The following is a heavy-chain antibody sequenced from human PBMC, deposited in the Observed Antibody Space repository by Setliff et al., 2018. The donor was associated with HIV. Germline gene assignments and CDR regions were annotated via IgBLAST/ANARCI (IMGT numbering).Heavy chain of an antibody. D-gene: IGHD6-19*01. V-gene: IGHV1-3*01. CDR1: GYTFISYA. Sequence: ASVKVSCKASGYTFISYAIHWVRQAPGQRLEWMGWINVGNGKTKYSQNFQGRVTITRDTFASTAYMELSSLRSEDTAVYYCARVGRSVTGPWGQGTLVTVSS. CDR3: ARVGRSVTGP. CDR2: INVGNGKT. J-gene: IGHJ5*02.